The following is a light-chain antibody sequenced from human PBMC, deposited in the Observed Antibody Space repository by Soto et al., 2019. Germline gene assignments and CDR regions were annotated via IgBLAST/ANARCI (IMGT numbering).Light chain of an antibody. CDR1: SSDVGGYNY. CDR2: DVS. V-gene: IGLV2-14*01. J-gene: IGLJ1*01. CDR3: SSYTSSSTPYV. Sequence: QSVLTQPASVSGSPGQSITISCTGTSSDVGGYNYVSWYQQPPGKAPILMIYDVSNRPSGVSNRFSGSKSGNTASLTISGFQSEDEADYYCSSYTSSSTPYVFGTGTKVTVL.